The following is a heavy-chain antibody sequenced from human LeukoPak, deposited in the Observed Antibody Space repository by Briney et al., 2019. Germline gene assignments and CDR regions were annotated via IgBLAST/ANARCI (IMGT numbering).Heavy chain of an antibody. Sequence: GGSLRLSCAASGFTFSSYAMSWVRQAPGKGLEWVSAISGSGGSTYYADSVKGRFTISRDNSKNTLYLQMNSLRAEDTAVYYCAKDRAGDSGWLSYYFDYWGQGTLVTVPS. V-gene: IGHV3-23*01. CDR1: GFTFSSYA. CDR2: ISGSGGST. D-gene: IGHD5-12*01. CDR3: AKDRAGDSGWLSYYFDY. J-gene: IGHJ4*02.